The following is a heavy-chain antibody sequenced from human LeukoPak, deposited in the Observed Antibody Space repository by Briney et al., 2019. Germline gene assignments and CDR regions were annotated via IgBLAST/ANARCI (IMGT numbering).Heavy chain of an antibody. Sequence: SETLSLTCTVSGGSISSSSYYWSWIRQPAGKGLEWIGRIYSSGRSNYNPSLKSRATMSVDTSKNQFSLKLSSVTAADTAAYYCAGGYSGTYPYYYYYMDVWGKGTTVTISS. V-gene: IGHV4-61*02. D-gene: IGHD3-10*01. CDR3: AGGYSGTYPYYYYYMDV. CDR1: GGSISSSSYY. CDR2: IYSSGRS. J-gene: IGHJ6*03.